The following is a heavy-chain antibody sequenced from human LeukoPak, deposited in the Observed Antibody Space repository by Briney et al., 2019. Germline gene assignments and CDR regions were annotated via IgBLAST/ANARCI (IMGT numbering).Heavy chain of an antibody. V-gene: IGHV4-4*02. CDR3: ARNKESNSWYPVFDY. D-gene: IGHD6-13*01. CDR1: GASISSNNW. Sequence: SGTLSLTCDVSGASISSNNWWSWVRQPPGKGLEWIGEIFHGGNTNYNPSLKSRVTISVDKSNNQFSLKLSSATAADTAVYYCARNKESNSWYPVFDYWGQGTLVTVSS. J-gene: IGHJ4*02. CDR2: IFHGGNT.